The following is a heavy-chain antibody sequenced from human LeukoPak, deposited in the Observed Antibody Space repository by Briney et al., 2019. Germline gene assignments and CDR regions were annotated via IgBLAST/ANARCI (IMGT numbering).Heavy chain of an antibody. D-gene: IGHD4-17*01. CDR3: AKDSSVPYGITE. CDR1: GFTFSKYA. J-gene: IGHJ4*02. CDR2: ISPSDGNT. Sequence: GGSLRLSCAASGFTFSKYAMSWVRQAPGKGLEWVSAISPSDGNTFYADSVKGRFTISRDNSLNTLSLHMNSLRAEDTALYYCAKDSSVPYGITEWGQGTLVTVSS. V-gene: IGHV3-23*01.